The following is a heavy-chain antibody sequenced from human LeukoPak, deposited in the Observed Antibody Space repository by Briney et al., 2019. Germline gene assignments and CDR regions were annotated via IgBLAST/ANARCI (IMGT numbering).Heavy chain of an antibody. CDR2: MNYSGTT. V-gene: IGHV4-39*01. CDR3: GRLSDY. Sequence: SETLSVTCTVSGGAITNDNYYWGWIRQPPGKGLEWLVSMNYSGTTYYNPSLNGRVSISVDTSRTQFCLRLTSVTAADTAVYYCGRLSDYWSQGMLDTVSS. J-gene: IGHJ4*02. CDR1: GGAITNDNYY.